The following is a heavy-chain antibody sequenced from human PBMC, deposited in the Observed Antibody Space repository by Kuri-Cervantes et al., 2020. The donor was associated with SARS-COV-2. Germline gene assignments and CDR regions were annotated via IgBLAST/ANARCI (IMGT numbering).Heavy chain of an antibody. V-gene: IGHV3-48*03. J-gene: IGHJ3*02. CDR2: ISSSGSTI. CDR1: GFTFSSYE. D-gene: IGHD6-25*01. CDR3: AGDAARAAFDI. Sequence: GGSLRLSCAASGFTFSSYEMNWVRQAPGKGLEWVSYISSSGSTIYYADSVKGRSAISRDNAKNSLYLQMNSLRAEDTAVYYCAGDAARAAFDIWGQGTMVTVSS.